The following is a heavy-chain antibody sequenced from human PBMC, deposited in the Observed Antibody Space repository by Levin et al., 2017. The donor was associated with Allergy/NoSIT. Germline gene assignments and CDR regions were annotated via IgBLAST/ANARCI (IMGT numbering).Heavy chain of an antibody. CDR2: ISGSGGTT. V-gene: IGHV3-23*01. CDR1: GFIFTKSA. D-gene: IGHD3-10*01. CDR3: AKEGGTGWFPDKNWFDP. J-gene: IGHJ5*02. Sequence: GGSLRLSCVASGFIFTKSAMSWVRQAPGKGLEWVSSISGSGGTTYYADSVRGRFTISRDSSKSTLYLQLTSLRAEDTALYYCAKEGGTGWFPDKNWFDPWGQGTLVTVSS.